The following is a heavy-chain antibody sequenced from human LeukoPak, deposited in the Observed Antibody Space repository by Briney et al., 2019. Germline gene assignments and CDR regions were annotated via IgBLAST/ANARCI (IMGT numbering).Heavy chain of an antibody. D-gene: IGHD3-10*01. J-gene: IGHJ5*02. CDR2: INHSGST. CDR3: AIRYYYGSGSYGGKFDP. V-gene: IGHV4-34*01. Sequence: SETLSLTCAVSGASISSDGYSWSWIRQPPGKGLEWIGEINHSGSTNYNPSLKSRVTISVDTSKNQFSLKLSSVTAADTAVYYCAIRYYYGSGSYGGKFDPWGQGTLVTVSS. CDR1: GASISSDGYS.